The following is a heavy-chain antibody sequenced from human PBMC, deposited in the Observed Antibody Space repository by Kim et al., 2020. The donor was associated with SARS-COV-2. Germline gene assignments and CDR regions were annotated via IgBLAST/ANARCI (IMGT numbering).Heavy chain of an antibody. D-gene: IGHD3-22*01. J-gene: IGHJ6*02. Sequence: GGSLRLSCAASGFTFSSYSMNWVRQAPGKGLEWVSYISSSSSTIYYADSVKGRFTISRDNAKNSLYLQMNSLRAEDTAVYYCARTYYYDSSGYYTPDYYGMDVWGQGTTVTVSS. V-gene: IGHV3-48*04. CDR2: ISSSSSTI. CDR1: GFTFSSYS. CDR3: ARTYYYDSSGYYTPDYYGMDV.